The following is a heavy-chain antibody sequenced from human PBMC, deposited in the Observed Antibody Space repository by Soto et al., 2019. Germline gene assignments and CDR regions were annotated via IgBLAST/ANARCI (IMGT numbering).Heavy chain of an antibody. D-gene: IGHD3-10*01. J-gene: IGHJ6*02. CDR2: IRSKANSYAP. V-gene: IGHV3-73*01. CDR3: TRQDLGVRGVTPYYYYYGMDV. CDR1: GFTFSGSA. Sequence: WGSLRLSCAASGFTFSGSARKWVRRASGKGLEWVGRIRSKANSYAPAYAASVKGRFTISRDDSKNTAYLQMNSLKTEDTAVYYCTRQDLGVRGVTPYYYYYGMDVWGQGTTVTVSS.